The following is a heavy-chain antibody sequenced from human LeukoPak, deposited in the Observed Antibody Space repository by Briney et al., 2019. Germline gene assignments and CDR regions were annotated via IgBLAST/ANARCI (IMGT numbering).Heavy chain of an antibody. J-gene: IGHJ5*02. Sequence: SVKVSCKASGGTFSCAAISWVRQAPGQGLEWMGGIIPIFGTANYAQKFQGRVTITTDESTSTAYMELSGLRSEDTAVYYCARWRYSSGNWFDPWGQGTLVTVSS. CDR1: GGTFSCAA. V-gene: IGHV1-69*05. CDR2: IIPIFGTA. CDR3: ARWRYSSGNWFDP. D-gene: IGHD6-19*01.